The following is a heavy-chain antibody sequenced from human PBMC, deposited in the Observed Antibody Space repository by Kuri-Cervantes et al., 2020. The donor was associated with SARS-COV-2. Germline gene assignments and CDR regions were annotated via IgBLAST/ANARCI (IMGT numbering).Heavy chain of an antibody. Sequence: GSLRLSCAVYGGSFSGYYWSWIRQPPGKGLEWIGEINHSGSTNYNPSLKSRVTISVGTSKNQFSLKLSSVTAADTAVYYCARPGGFLDVWGKGTTVTVSS. V-gene: IGHV4-34*01. CDR2: INHSGST. CDR1: GGSFSGYY. J-gene: IGHJ6*04. CDR3: ARPGGFLDV. D-gene: IGHD4-23*01.